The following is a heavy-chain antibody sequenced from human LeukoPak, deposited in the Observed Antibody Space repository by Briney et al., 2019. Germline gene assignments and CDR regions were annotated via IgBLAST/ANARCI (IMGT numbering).Heavy chain of an antibody. D-gene: IGHD3-10*01. CDR1: GGSISSYY. V-gene: IGHV4-4*07. CDR3: ARDYKGGGSGSSYYFDY. CDR2: IYTSGST. Sequence: KASETLSLTCTVSGGSISSYYWSWIRQPAGKGLEWIGRIYTSGSTNYNPSLKSRVTMSVDTSKNQFSLKLSSVTAADTAVYYCARDYKGGGSGSSYYFDYWGQGTLVTVSS. J-gene: IGHJ4*02.